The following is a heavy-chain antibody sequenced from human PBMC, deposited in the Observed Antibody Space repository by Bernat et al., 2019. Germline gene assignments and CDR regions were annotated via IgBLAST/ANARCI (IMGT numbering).Heavy chain of an antibody. CDR2: IRSKAYGGTT. J-gene: IGHJ6*03. CDR3: TREVTFWSGYQSHYYYYIDV. CDR1: GFTFGDYA. D-gene: IGHD3-3*01. Sequence: EVQLVESGGGLVQPGRSLRLSCTASGFTFGDYAMSWVRQAPGKGLEWVGFIRSKAYGGTTEYAASVKGRFTISRDDSKSIAYLQMNSLKTEDTAVYYCTREVTFWSGYQSHYYYYIDVWGKGTTVTVAS. V-gene: IGHV3-49*04.